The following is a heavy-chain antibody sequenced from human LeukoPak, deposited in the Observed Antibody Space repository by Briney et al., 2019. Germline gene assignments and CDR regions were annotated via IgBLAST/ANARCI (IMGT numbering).Heavy chain of an antibody. Sequence: PSETLFLTCTVSGGSISSYYWSWIRQPPGKGLEWIGYIYYSGSTNYNPSLKSRVTISVDTSKNQFSLKLSSVTAADTAVYYCARQVLSGHFDYWGQGTLVTVSS. J-gene: IGHJ4*02. CDR1: GGSISSYY. V-gene: IGHV4-59*08. CDR3: ARQVLSGHFDY. D-gene: IGHD2/OR15-2a*01. CDR2: IYYSGST.